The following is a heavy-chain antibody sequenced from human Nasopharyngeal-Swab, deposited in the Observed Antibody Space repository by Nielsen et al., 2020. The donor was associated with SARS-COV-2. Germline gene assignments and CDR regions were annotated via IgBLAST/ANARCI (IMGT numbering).Heavy chain of an antibody. CDR2: IRSKANSYAT. D-gene: IGHD3-3*01. J-gene: IGHJ4*02. CDR1: WFTFSGSA. V-gene: IGHV3-73*01. Sequence: GESLKISCAASWFTFSGSAMHWVRQASGKGPEWVGRIRSKANSYATAYAASVKGRFTISRDDSKNTAYLQMNSLKTEDTAVYYCTRPYYDFWSADSNDYWGQGTLVTVSS. CDR3: TRPYYDFWSADSNDY.